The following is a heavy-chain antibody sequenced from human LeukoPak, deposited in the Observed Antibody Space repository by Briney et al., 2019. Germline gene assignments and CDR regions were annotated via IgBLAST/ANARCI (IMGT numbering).Heavy chain of an antibody. CDR1: GRSFSDDF. D-gene: IGHD6-19*01. Sequence: PSETLSLTCAVSGRSFSDDFWTWVRQFPGKGLEWIGGIDHSGSTNYNPSLKSRVSMSFDTSKNQFSLQLTSVTAADTAVYFCARGFIAVAGTALNWFDPWGPGTLVTVSS. CDR3: ARGFIAVAGTALNWFDP. J-gene: IGHJ5*02. CDR2: IDHSGST. V-gene: IGHV4-34*01.